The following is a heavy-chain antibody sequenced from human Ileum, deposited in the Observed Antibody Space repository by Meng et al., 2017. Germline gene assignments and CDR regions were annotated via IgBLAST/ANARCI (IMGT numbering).Heavy chain of an antibody. Sequence: VQLQQWGGGLLKPSATLSLTCAVYGVSCSGYYGSWIRQPPGKGLEWIGEINHSGSTNYHPSLKSRVTISVDTSKNQFSLKLSSVTAADTAVYYCARVSSMIMVYGGSYFYYWGQGTLVTVSS. J-gene: IGHJ4*02. V-gene: IGHV4-34*01. CDR3: ARVSSMIMVYGGSYFYY. D-gene: IGHD2-8*01. CDR2: INHSGST. CDR1: GVSCSGYY.